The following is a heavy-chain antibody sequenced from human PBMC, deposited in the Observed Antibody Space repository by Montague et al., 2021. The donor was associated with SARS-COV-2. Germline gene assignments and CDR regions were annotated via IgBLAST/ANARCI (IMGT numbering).Heavy chain of an antibody. CDR3: ARLEVATANYFDF. CDR1: GYNFRSYW. Sequence: QSGAEVKKPGESLQISCKASGYNFRSYWIGWVRQMPGKGLEWMGXIYVGDSDARYSPPFQGQVTISADKSINTAYLQLRSLKASDTAMYYCARLEVATANYFDFWGQGTVVTVSS. V-gene: IGHV5-51*01. CDR2: IYVGDSDA. D-gene: IGHD5-24*01. J-gene: IGHJ4*02.